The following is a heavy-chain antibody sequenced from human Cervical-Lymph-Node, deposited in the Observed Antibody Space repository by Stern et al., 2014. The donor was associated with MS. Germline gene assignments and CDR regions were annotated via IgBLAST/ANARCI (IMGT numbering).Heavy chain of an antibody. J-gene: IGHJ5*02. CDR1: GFSISPHN. CDR3: ARGVSASRTNWFAP. D-gene: IGHD6-25*01. V-gene: IGHV3-48*01. CDR2: IGSRSKTF. Sequence: VQLVESGGGLVQPGGSLRLSCVASGFSISPHNMNWFRQAPGKGLEWISYIGSRSKTFYYADSVRGRFTVSRDNGKNSVFLQLKSLRVEDTAVYYCARGVSASRTNWFAPWGQGTLVAVSS.